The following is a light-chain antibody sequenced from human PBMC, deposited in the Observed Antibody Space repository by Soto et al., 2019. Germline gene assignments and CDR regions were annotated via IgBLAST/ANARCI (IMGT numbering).Light chain of an antibody. CDR3: QQRSNWPVT. V-gene: IGKV3-11*01. CDR2: GAS. J-gene: IGKJ5*01. Sequence: EIVLTQSPATLSSSPGERATLSCRASQSVSSSLAWYQQKPGQAPRLLIYGASNRAGGIPARFNGSGSGTDFTLTISSLEPEDFAVYYCQQRSNWPVTFGQGTRLEIK. CDR1: QSVSSS.